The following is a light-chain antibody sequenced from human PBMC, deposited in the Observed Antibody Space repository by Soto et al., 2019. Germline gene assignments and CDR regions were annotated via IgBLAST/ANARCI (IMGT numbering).Light chain of an antibody. J-gene: IGLJ3*02. CDR1: SSDVGGYNY. CDR3: CSYAGTYTWV. CDR2: DVS. V-gene: IGLV2-11*01. Sequence: QSALTQPRSVSGSPGQSVTISCTGTSSDVGGYNYVSWYQQHPGKAPKLMIYDVSKRPSGVPDRFSGSKSGNTASLTISVLQAHDEADYYCCSYAGTYTWVFGGGTKLTVL.